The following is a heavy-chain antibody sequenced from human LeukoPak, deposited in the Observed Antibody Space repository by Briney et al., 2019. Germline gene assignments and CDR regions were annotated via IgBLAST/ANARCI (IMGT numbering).Heavy chain of an antibody. Sequence: PGGSLRLSCAASGFAFTNYAMAWVRQAPGKGLEWVSAVSPNAVTTFYADSVKGRFAISRDNSKNTVYLQMNSLGAEDTAVYYCAKHLSTVTRGGIFDYWGQGTLVTVSS. D-gene: IGHD4-11*01. CDR3: AKHLSTVTRGGIFDY. J-gene: IGHJ4*02. CDR1: GFAFTNYA. V-gene: IGHV3-23*01. CDR2: VSPNAVTT.